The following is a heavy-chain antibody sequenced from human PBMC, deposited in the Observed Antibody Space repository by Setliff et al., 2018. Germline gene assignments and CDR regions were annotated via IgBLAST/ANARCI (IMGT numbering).Heavy chain of an antibody. CDR2: MNPNNGNT. J-gene: IGHJ6*03. CDR3: ATVVRVGTSRTSYYYYYMDV. CDR1: GYTFTSHD. D-gene: IGHD1-26*01. V-gene: IGHV1-8*01. Sequence: ASVKVSCKASGYTFTSHDINWVRQATGQGLEWMGWMNPNNGNTGCVQKFQGRLTMTRNTSISTAYMELSSLRSDDTGVYYCATVVRVGTSRTSYYYYYMDVWGKGTTVTVSS.